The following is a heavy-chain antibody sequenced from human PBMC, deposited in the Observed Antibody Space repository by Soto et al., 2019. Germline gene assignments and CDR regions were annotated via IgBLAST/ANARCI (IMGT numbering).Heavy chain of an antibody. Sequence: PGGSLRLSCAASGFTFSTYSMNWVRQAPGKGLEWVSSISSSSDYIYYADSVKGRFTISRDNARNSLYLQMSSLRAEDTAIYYCARDYGSSSSGRNDYWGQGTLVTVSS. J-gene: IGHJ4*02. CDR1: GFTFSTYS. CDR3: ARDYGSSSSGRNDY. D-gene: IGHD6-19*01. V-gene: IGHV3-21*01. CDR2: ISSSSDYI.